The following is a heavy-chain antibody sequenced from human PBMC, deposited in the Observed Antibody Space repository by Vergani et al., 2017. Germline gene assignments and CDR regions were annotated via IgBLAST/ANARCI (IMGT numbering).Heavy chain of an antibody. J-gene: IGHJ4*02. V-gene: IGHV5-51*01. CDR1: GYTFASHW. Sequence: EVQLVQSGAEVKKPGESLQISCKGSGYTFASHWIGWVRQIPGKGLEWMGVIYPGDSDTQYGQSFRGHVTISVDKSTSTVSLQWSSLEASDTAIYYCARGAAAFGDYFDKWCQGTLVTVSS. D-gene: IGHD6-25*01. CDR2: IYPGDSDT. CDR3: ARGAAAFGDYFDK.